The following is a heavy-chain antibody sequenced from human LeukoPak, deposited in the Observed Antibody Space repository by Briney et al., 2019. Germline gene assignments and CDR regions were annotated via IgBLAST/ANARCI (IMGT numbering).Heavy chain of an antibody. D-gene: IGHD2-15*01. CDR1: GFTFGSFW. CDR3: ARDKIVVVVAATSSSGFDY. J-gene: IGHJ4*02. V-gene: IGHV3-74*01. Sequence: GGSLRLSCAASGFTFGSFWMHWVRQAPGKGLVWVSHIDSDGTTTTYADSVKGRFTISRDNAKNSLYLQMNSLRAEDTAVYYCARDKIVVVVAATSSSGFDYWGQGTLVTVSS. CDR2: IDSDGTTT.